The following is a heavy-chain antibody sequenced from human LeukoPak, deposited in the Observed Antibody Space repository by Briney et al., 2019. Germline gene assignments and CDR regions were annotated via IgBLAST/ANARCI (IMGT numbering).Heavy chain of an antibody. CDR2: ISDIGGI. J-gene: IGHJ4*02. D-gene: IGHD2/OR15-2a*01. CDR3: AGHHPRNTVDF. CDR1: GGSFSGYY. Sequence: PSETLSLTCAVYGGSFSGYYWSWIRQPPGKGLEWIAYISDIGGINYNPSLKSRVTISLDTSKNQFSLKLSSVTAADTAVYYCAGHHPRNTVDFWGQGTLVTVSS. V-gene: IGHV4-59*08.